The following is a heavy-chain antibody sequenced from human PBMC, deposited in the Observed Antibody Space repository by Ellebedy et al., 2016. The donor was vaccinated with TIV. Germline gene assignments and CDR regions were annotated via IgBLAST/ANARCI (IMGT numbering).Heavy chain of an antibody. CDR2: IYPGDSDT. CDR3: ARPKYDILTGSGAFDI. V-gene: IGHV5-51*01. D-gene: IGHD3-9*01. J-gene: IGHJ3*02. Sequence: GESLKISCKGSGYSFTSYWIGWVRQMLGKGLEWMGIIYPGDSDTRYSPSFQGQVTISADKSIRTAYLQWSRLKASDTAMYYCARPKYDILTGSGAFDIWGQGTMVTVSS. CDR1: GYSFTSYW.